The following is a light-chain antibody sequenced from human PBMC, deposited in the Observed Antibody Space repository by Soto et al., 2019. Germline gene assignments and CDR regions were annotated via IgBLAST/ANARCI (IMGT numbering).Light chain of an antibody. CDR1: SGHSSYA. V-gene: IGLV4-69*01. CDR2: PNSDGSH. CDR3: QTWGTGIQV. J-gene: IGLJ3*02. Sequence: QSVLTQSPSASASLGASVKLTCTLSSGHSSYAIAWHQQQPEKGPRYLMKPNSDGSHSKGYGIPDRFSGSSSGAERYLTISSLQSEDEADDYCQTWGTGIQVFGGGTKVTVL.